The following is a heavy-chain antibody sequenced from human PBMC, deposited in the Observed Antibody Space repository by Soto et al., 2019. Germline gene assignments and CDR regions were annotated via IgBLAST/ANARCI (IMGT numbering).Heavy chain of an antibody. D-gene: IGHD6-19*01. CDR1: GFTFSSYG. Sequence: PGGSLRLSCAASGFTFSSYGMHWVRQAPGKGLEWVAVIWYDGSNKYYADSVKGRFTISRDNSKNTLYLQMNSLRAEDTAVYYCAVMRGIAVAGTSNDYCGMDVWGQGTTVTVSS. CDR3: AVMRGIAVAGTSNDYCGMDV. CDR2: IWYDGSNK. V-gene: IGHV3-33*01. J-gene: IGHJ6*02.